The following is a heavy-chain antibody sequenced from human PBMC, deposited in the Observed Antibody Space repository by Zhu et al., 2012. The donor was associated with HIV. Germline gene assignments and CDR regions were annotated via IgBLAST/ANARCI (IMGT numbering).Heavy chain of an antibody. V-gene: IGHV3-7*01. CDR3: GPGHYGF. Sequence: EEQLVESGGGLVQPGGSLRLSCVVSGFTLSEHWMNWIRQAPGKGLEWVANIKGDTNEKYYVDSVKGRFTISRDNAKSSVYLQMDSLRAEDTAVYYCGPGHYGFWGQGTRSPSPQ. CDR1: GFTLSEHW. D-gene: IGHD4-17*01. J-gene: IGHJ4*02. CDR2: IKGDTNEK.